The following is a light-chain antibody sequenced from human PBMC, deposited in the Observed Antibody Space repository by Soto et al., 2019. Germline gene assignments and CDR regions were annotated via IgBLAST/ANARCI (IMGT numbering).Light chain of an antibody. CDR1: NIGSKN. J-gene: IGLJ1*01. V-gene: IGLV3-9*01. Sequence: SYELTQPLSVSVALGQTARIACGGNNIGSKNVHWYQQKPGQAPVMVIYTGINRPSGIPERFSGSNSGNTATLTISRAQAGDEADYYCQVWDIKTAIFGTGTKLTVL. CDR3: QVWDIKTAI. CDR2: TGI.